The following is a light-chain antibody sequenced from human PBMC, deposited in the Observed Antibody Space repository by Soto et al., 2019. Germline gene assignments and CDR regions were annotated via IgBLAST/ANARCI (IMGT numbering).Light chain of an antibody. Sequence: EIVMTQSPATLSVSPGERATLSCRASQSVSSNLAWYQQKPGQAPRLLIYGASTRATGIPARFSGSGSGTDSTLTISSLQSEDFAFYYCQQYNNWPRTFGQGTKVDIK. CDR2: GAS. V-gene: IGKV3-15*01. J-gene: IGKJ1*01. CDR1: QSVSSN. CDR3: QQYNNWPRT.